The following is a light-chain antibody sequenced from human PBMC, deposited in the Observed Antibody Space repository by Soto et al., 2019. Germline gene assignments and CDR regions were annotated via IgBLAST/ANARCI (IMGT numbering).Light chain of an antibody. CDR2: AAS. CDR1: QGISNY. Sequence: DIPMTQSPSSLSASVGDRVTITCRASQGISNYLAWYQQKPGTVPKLLISAASTLQTGVPSRFSGGGSGTDFTLTSSSLQPEDVATYYFQKYNSAPWTFGQGTKVDIK. V-gene: IGKV1-27*01. J-gene: IGKJ1*01. CDR3: QKYNSAPWT.